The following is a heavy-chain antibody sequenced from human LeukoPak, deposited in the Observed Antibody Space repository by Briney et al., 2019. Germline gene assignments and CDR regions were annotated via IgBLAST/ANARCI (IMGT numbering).Heavy chain of an antibody. Sequence: GGSLRLSCAASGFTFSDYYMSWIRQAPGKGLEWVSAISGSGGSTYYADSVKGRFTISRDNSKNTLYLQMNSLRAEDTAVYYCAKAAGTGVYNWFDPWGQGTLVTVSS. V-gene: IGHV3-23*01. CDR2: ISGSGGST. D-gene: IGHD2-8*02. CDR3: AKAAGTGVYNWFDP. CDR1: GFTFSDYY. J-gene: IGHJ5*02.